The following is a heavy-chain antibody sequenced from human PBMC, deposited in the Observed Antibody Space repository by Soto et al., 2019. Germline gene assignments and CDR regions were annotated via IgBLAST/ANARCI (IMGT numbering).Heavy chain of an antibody. Sequence: ASVKVSWKASGYTFTSYGISCVRQAPGQGLEWMGWISAYNGNTNYAQKLQGRVTMTTDTSTSTAYMELRSLRSDDTAVYYCARLNSDFWSGYFDYWGQGTLVTVSS. D-gene: IGHD3-3*01. CDR3: ARLNSDFWSGYFDY. V-gene: IGHV1-18*01. J-gene: IGHJ4*02. CDR2: ISAYNGNT. CDR1: GYTFTSYG.